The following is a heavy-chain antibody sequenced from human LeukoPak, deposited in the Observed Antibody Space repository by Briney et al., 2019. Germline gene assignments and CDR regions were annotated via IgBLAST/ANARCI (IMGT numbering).Heavy chain of an antibody. Sequence: PGWSLRLSCAASGFTFSNYWMHWVRQAPGKGVVWVSRINSDGSSTSYADSVKGRFTISRDNAKNTLYLQMNSLGAEDTAVYYCARVSSGSYFGYYYYYMDVWGKGTTVTVSS. CDR3: ARVSSGSYFGYYYYYMDV. CDR2: INSDGSST. CDR1: GFTFSNYW. D-gene: IGHD1-26*01. V-gene: IGHV3-74*01. J-gene: IGHJ6*03.